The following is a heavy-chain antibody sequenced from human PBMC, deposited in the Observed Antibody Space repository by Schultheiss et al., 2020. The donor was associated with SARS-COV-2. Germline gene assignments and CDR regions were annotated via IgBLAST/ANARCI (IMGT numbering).Heavy chain of an antibody. Sequence: SETLSLTCTVSGGSISRYYWSWIRQPAGKGLEWIGRIYTSGSTNYNPSLKSRVTISVDTSKNQFSLKLSSVTAADTAVYYCARSAPIVVVPAAMTGWFDPWGQGTLVTVSS. CDR3: ARSAPIVVVPAAMTGWFDP. CDR2: IYTSGST. CDR1: GGSISRYY. J-gene: IGHJ5*02. D-gene: IGHD2-2*01. V-gene: IGHV4-4*07.